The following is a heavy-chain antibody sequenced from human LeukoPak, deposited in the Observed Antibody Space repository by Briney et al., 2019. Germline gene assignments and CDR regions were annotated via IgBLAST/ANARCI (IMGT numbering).Heavy chain of an antibody. CDR3: ARTSEGYCRGGSCWDYYYYMDV. CDR2: IYHSGST. J-gene: IGHJ6*03. D-gene: IGHD2-15*01. Sequence: QASETLSLTCTVSGYSISSGYYWGWIRQPPGQGLEWIGSIYHSGSTYYNPSLKSRVTISVDTSKNQFSLKLSSVTAADTAVYYCARTSEGYCRGGSCWDYYYYMDVWGKGTTVTVSS. CDR1: GYSISSGYY. V-gene: IGHV4-38-2*02.